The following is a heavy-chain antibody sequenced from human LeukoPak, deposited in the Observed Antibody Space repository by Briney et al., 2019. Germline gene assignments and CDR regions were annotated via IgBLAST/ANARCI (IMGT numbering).Heavy chain of an antibody. CDR2: IRTRAYGGTT. CDR1: GFTFGDYA. V-gene: IGHV3-49*04. CDR3: TRDGFGTVATGRYFDN. D-gene: IGHD1-26*01. Sequence: GGSLRLSCTTSGFTFGDYAMSWVRQAPGKGLEWVGFIRTRAYGGTTEYAASVKGRFTISRDESKSLAYLQMNSLKTEDTAVYYCTRDGFGTVATGRYFDNRGQGTLVTVSS. J-gene: IGHJ4*02.